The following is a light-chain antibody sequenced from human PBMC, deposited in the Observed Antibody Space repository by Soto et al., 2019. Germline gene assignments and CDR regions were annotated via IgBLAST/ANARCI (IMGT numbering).Light chain of an antibody. CDR1: NIGSKG. Sequence: SYELTQPPSVSVAPGQTVRITCEGNNIGSKGVHWYQQRPGQAPVLVVYADSDRPSGIPERFSGANSGNTATLTINWVEAGDEADYYCQVWDSSSDQLVFGGGTKVTVL. J-gene: IGLJ3*02. V-gene: IGLV3-21*02. CDR2: ADS. CDR3: QVWDSSSDQLV.